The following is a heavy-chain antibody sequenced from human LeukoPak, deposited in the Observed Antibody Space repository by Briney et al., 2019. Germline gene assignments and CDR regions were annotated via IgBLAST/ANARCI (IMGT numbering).Heavy chain of an antibody. CDR2: INHSGST. J-gene: IGHJ4*02. V-gene: IGHV4-34*01. D-gene: IGHD3-22*01. CDR1: GGSFSGYH. Sequence: PSETLSLTCAVYGGSFSGYHWSWIRQPPGKGLEWIGEINHSGSTNYNPSLKSRVTISVDTSKNQFSLKLSSVTAADTAVYYCARGRGEGDSSGYLPFDYWGQGTLVTVSS. CDR3: ARGRGEGDSSGYLPFDY.